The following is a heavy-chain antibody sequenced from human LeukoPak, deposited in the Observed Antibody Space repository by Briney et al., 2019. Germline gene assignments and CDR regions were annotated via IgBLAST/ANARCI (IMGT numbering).Heavy chain of an antibody. V-gene: IGHV4-59*01. CDR3: ARFSRLRLSFEACSSWFDP. Sequence: PSETLSLTCTVSGASISGYYWNWIRQPPGKGLEWIGYIYNSVTTNYNPSLKSRVTMSVDTSKNQFSLKLSSVTAADTAVYYCARFSRLRLSFEACSSWFDPWGQGTLVTVSS. D-gene: IGHD5-12*01. CDR1: GASISGYY. J-gene: IGHJ5*02. CDR2: IYNSVTT.